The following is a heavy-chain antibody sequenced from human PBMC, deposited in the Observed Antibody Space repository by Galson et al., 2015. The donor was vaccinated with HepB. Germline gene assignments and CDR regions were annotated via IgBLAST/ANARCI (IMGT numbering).Heavy chain of an antibody. CDR2: ISYDGSNK. D-gene: IGHD2-15*01. CDR1: GFTFSSYG. J-gene: IGHJ4*02. CDR3: ARDRKDIVVVVAASSYFDY. Sequence: SLRLSCAASGFTFSSYGMHWVRQAPGKGLEWVAVISYDGSNKYYADSVKGRFTISRDNAKNSLYLQMNSLRAEDTAVYYCARDRKDIVVVVAASSYFDYWGQGTLVTVSS. V-gene: IGHV3-30*03.